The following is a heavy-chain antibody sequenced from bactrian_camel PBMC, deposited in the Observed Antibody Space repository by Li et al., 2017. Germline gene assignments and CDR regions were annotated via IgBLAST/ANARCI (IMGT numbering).Heavy chain of an antibody. Sequence: VQLVESGGGSVQPGGSLSLSCAVSGTTNSNYCMGWFRQAPGKEREGVASIYTGSLATDYAASVKGRFTISKDNAKNTVSLEMTSLTPEDIAVYYCTADPAEETSGEWCFIRQNYYFGQGTQVTVS. J-gene: IGHJ4*01. CDR1: GTTNSNYC. V-gene: IGHV3S40*01. CDR3: TADPAEETSGEWCFIRQNYY. D-gene: IGHD3*01. CDR2: IYTGSLAT.